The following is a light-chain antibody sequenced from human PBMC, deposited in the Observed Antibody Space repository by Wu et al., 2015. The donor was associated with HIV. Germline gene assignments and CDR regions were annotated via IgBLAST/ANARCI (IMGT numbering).Light chain of an antibody. Sequence: AVQLTQSPSSLSASIGDRVTISCRASQDISSALAWYQQKPGKPPRLLIYDASSLQSGVPSRFSGSGSGTDFTLTISSLQREDSATYYCQQLNTYPLTFGGGTKVEIK. V-gene: IGKV1-13*02. CDR2: DAS. J-gene: IGKJ4*01. CDR3: QQLNTYPLT. CDR1: QDISSA.